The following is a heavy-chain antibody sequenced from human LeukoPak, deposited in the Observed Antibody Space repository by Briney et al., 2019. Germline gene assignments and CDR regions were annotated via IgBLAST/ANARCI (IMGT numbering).Heavy chain of an antibody. CDR1: GFTFSTYS. J-gene: IGHJ4*02. V-gene: IGHV3-48*02. Sequence: GGSLILSCAASGFTFSTYSMNWVRQAPGKGLEWVSYISSGSSTIYYADSVKGRFTISRDNAKNSLYLQMNSLGDEDTAVYYCARDLHYWGQGTLVTVSS. CDR3: ARDLHY. D-gene: IGHD5/OR15-5a*01. CDR2: ISSGSSTI.